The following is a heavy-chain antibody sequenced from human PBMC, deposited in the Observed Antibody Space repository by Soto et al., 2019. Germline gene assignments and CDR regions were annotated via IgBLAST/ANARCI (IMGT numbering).Heavy chain of an antibody. CDR3: ARDRVDTAMVPFDY. J-gene: IGHJ4*02. CDR2: IIPIFGTA. V-gene: IGHV1-69*01. D-gene: IGHD5-18*01. CDR1: GGTFSSYA. Sequence: QVQLVQSGAEVKKPGSSVKVSCTASGGTFSSYALSWVRQAPGPGLEWMGGIIPIFGTANYAQKFQGRVTITADESTSTAYMELSSLRSEDTAVYYCARDRVDTAMVPFDYWGQGTLVTVSS.